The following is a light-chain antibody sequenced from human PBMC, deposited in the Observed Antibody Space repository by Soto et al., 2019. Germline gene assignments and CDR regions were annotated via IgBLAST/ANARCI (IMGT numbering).Light chain of an antibody. Sequence: QSVLTQPPSVSGTPGQRVTISCSGSSSNIGSHLVNWYQQVPGTAPRLLIYTDNQRPSGGPDRFSDSKSGTSASLAISGLQSEDEDDYYCATWDGSLQSWVFGGGTKVTVL. CDR1: SSNIGSHL. V-gene: IGLV1-44*01. CDR2: TDN. CDR3: ATWDGSLQSWV. J-gene: IGLJ3*02.